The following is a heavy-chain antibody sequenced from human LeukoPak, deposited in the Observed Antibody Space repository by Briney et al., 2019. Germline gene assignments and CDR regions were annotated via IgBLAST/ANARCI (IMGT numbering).Heavy chain of an antibody. D-gene: IGHD5-24*01. Sequence: PGGSLRLSCAASGFIFSSYWMTWVRQAPGKGLEWVANIQQGGSEKHYVDSVKGRFTISRDNAKNSLYLQTNSLRAEDTAVYYCARARGGYYFDYWGQGTLVTDSS. J-gene: IGHJ4*02. CDR2: IQQGGSEK. V-gene: IGHV3-7*04. CDR1: GFIFSSYW. CDR3: ARARGGYYFDY.